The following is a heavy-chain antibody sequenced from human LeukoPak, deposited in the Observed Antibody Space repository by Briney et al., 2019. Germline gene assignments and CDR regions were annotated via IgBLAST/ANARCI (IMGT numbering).Heavy chain of an antibody. CDR2: IYPGDSDT. V-gene: IGHV5-51*01. Sequence: GESLKISCKGSGYSFTSYWIGWVRQMPGKGLEWMGIIYPGDSDTRYSPSFQGQVTISADKSISTAYLQWSSLKASDTAMYYCARPLVRPGYSSGWYEGDYWGQGTLVTVSS. J-gene: IGHJ4*02. CDR3: ARPLVRPGYSSGWYEGDY. CDR1: GYSFTSYW. D-gene: IGHD6-19*01.